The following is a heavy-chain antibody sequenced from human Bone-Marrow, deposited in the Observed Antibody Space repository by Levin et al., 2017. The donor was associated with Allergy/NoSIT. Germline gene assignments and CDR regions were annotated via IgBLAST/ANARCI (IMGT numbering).Heavy chain of an antibody. Sequence: ETLSLTCAASGLSFSNYDMNWVRQAPGKGLEWVSSISSGSSHIDYADSVKGRFTISRDNAKNSLYLQMNSLRPEDTAVYFCASWAMFYYDGSDFDYFYYGMDVWGQGTTVTVSS. V-gene: IGHV3-21*06. J-gene: IGHJ6*02. CDR1: GLSFSNYD. CDR3: ASWAMFYYDGSDFDYFYYGMDV. CDR2: ISSGSSHI. D-gene: IGHD3-16*01.